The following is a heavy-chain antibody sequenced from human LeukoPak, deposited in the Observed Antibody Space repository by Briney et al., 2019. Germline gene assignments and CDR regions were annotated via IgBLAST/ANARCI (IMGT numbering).Heavy chain of an antibody. D-gene: IGHD6-19*01. Sequence: PSETLSLTCTVSGDSISSSTYYWGWIRQPPGKGLEWIGNIYYIGSTYYYNPSLKSRVTISVDTSKNQFSLKLSSVNAADTAVYYCARGRAVAGTWGQGTLVTVSS. V-gene: IGHV4-39*07. CDR2: IYYIGSTY. CDR1: GDSISSSTYY. CDR3: ARGRAVAGT. J-gene: IGHJ4*02.